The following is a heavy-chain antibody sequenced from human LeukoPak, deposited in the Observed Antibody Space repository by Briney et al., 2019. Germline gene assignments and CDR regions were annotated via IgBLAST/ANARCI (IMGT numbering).Heavy chain of an antibody. J-gene: IGHJ3*02. CDR2: IKQDGSEK. Sequence: GGSLRLSCAASGFTFSSYWMSWVRQAPGKGLEWVANIKQDGSEKYYMDSVKGRFTISRDNAKNSLYLQMNSLRAEDTAVYYCARDHARQPLLWFGELLNAFDIWGQGTMVTVSS. V-gene: IGHV3-7*01. CDR1: GFTFSSYW. D-gene: IGHD3-10*01. CDR3: ARDHARQPLLWFGELLNAFDI.